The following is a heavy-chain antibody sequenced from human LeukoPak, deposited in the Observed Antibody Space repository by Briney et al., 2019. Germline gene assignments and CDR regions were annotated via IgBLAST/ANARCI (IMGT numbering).Heavy chain of an antibody. CDR1: GGSLSSSNW. V-gene: IGHV4-4*02. D-gene: IGHD3-22*01. Sequence: SGTLSLTCAVSGGSLSSSNWWSWVRQPPGKGLEWIGRIYIGGGAYYNPSLKSRVSMSVDTSKNQFSLQLTSVTAADTAVYYCVKNEPDSSGHYLIDYWGQGTLVTVSS. CDR2: IYIGGGA. J-gene: IGHJ4*02. CDR3: VKNEPDSSGHYLIDY.